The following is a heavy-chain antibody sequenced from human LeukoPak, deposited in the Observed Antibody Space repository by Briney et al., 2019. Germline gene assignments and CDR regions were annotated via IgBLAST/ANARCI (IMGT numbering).Heavy chain of an antibody. CDR2: ISGSGGST. CDR3: AKDRYYYDSSGYYYFDY. V-gene: IGHV3-23*01. CDR1: GFTFSNSA. D-gene: IGHD3-22*01. Sequence: GGSLRLSCAASGFTFSNSAMTWVRQAPGKGLEWVSAISGSGGSTYYADSVKGRFTISRDNSKNTLYLQMNSLRAEDTAVYYCAKDRYYYDSSGYYYFDYWGQGTLVTVSS. J-gene: IGHJ4*02.